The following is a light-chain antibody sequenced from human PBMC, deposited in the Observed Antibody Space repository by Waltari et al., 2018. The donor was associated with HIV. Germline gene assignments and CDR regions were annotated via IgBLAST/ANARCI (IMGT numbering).Light chain of an antibody. J-gene: IGKJ2*01. V-gene: IGKV2-30*01. CDR2: KVS. CDR3: MQGTHWPSYT. CDR1: QSLVYSDGNTY. Sequence: DVVMTQSPLSLPVTLGQPASLSLRPRQSLVYSDGNTYLSWFQQRPGQSPRRLIYKVSNRDSGVPDRFSGSGSDTDFTLKISRVEAEDVGVYYCMQGTHWPSYTFGQGTKLEIK.